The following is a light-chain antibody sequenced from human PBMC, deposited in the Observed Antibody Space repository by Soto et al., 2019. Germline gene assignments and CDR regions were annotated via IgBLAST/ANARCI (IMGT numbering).Light chain of an antibody. CDR3: QHYDCSPRT. Sequence: ETVLTQSPGTVSLSPGERATLSCTTSQSVKNNYLAWYQQKPGQAPRLLIDGVFYMATGIPDRFSGSGSGTDFTLIISGLEPEDSAVYFCQHYDCSPRTFGQGTKLEIK. J-gene: IGKJ2*01. CDR2: GVF. V-gene: IGKV3-20*01. CDR1: QSVKNNY.